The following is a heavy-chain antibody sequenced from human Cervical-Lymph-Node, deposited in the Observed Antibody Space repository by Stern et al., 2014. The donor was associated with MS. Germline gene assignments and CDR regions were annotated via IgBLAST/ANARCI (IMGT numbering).Heavy chain of an antibody. D-gene: IGHD1-26*01. CDR3: ARDLGVGPTVS. CDR2: IIPLLGTT. J-gene: IGHJ5*02. V-gene: IGHV1-69*06. Sequence: QVQLGQSGAEVKKPGSSVKVSCKASGGTFSTSGISWVRQAPGQGLEWMGGIIPLLGTTTYARKFQGRLTITADKSTSTAYMALGSLRSEDTAIYYCARDLGVGPTVSWGQGTVVTVSS. CDR1: GGTFSTSG.